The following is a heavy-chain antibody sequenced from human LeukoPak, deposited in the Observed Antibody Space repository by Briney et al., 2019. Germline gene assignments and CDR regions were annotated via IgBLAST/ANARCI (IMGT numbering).Heavy chain of an antibody. D-gene: IGHD2-15*01. CDR2: IYHSGST. CDR1: GGSISSSSYY. Sequence: SETLSLTCTVSGGSISSSSYYWGWIRQPPGKGLEWIGSIYHSGSTYYNPSLKSRVTISVDTSKNQFSLKLSSVTAADTAVYYCARVFSRHGYCSGGSCYSINWFDPWGQGTLVTVSS. J-gene: IGHJ5*02. V-gene: IGHV4-39*07. CDR3: ARVFSRHGYCSGGSCYSINWFDP.